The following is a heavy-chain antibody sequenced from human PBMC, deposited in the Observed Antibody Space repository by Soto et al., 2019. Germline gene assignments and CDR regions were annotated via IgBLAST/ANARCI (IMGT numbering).Heavy chain of an antibody. J-gene: IGHJ4*02. CDR1: GGSFSGYY. V-gene: IGHV4-34*01. Sequence: SETLSLTCAVYGGSFSGYYWSWIRQPPGKGLEWIGEINHSGSTNYNPSLKSRVTITVDTSKNQFSLKLSSVTAADTAVYYCARATHLYDYVWGSYRAPFFDYWGQGTLVTVSS. CDR3: ARATHLYDYVWGSYRAPFFDY. CDR2: INHSGST. D-gene: IGHD3-16*02.